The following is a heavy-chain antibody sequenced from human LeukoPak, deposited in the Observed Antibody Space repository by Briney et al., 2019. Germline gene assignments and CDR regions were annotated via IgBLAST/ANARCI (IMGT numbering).Heavy chain of an antibody. CDR1: GFTFSSYS. CDR2: ISSSSSYI. D-gene: IGHD3-9*01. CDR3: ARELYYDILTGYFPYYYGMDV. J-gene: IGHJ6*04. V-gene: IGHV3-21*01. Sequence: GGSLRLSCAASGFTFSSYSMNWVRQAPGKGLEWVSSISSSSSYIYYADSVKGRFTISRGNAKNSLYLQMNSLRAEDTAVYYCARELYYDILTGYFPYYYGMDVWGKGTTVTVSS.